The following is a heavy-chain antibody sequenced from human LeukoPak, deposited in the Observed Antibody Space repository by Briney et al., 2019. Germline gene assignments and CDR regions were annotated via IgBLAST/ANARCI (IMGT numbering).Heavy chain of an antibody. V-gene: IGHV3-23*01. CDR2: ISGSGGST. J-gene: IGHJ4*02. Sequence: PGGSLRLSCAASGFTFSSYAMSWVRQAPGKGLEWVSAISGSGGSTYYADSVKGRFTISRDNSKNTLYLQMNSLRAEDTAVYYCAKDHSCSGGSCYCFLFNWGFNYWGQGTLVTVSS. CDR3: AKDHSCSGGSCYCFLFNWGFNY. D-gene: IGHD2-15*01. CDR1: GFTFSSYA.